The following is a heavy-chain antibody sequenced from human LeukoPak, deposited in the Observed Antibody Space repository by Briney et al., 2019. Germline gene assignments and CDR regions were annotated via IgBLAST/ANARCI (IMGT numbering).Heavy chain of an antibody. CDR3: ARAVLGRQQLPFY. Sequence: SVKVSCKASGGTFSSYAISWVRQAPGQGLEWMGRIIPILGIANYAQKFQGRVTITADKSTSTAYMELSSVTAADTAVYYCARAVLGRQQLPFYWGQGTLVTVSS. CDR1: GGTFSSYA. D-gene: IGHD6-13*01. CDR2: IIPILGIA. J-gene: IGHJ4*02. V-gene: IGHV1-69*04.